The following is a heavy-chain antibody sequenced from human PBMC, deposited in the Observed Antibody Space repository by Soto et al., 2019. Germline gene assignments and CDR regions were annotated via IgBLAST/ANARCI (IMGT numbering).Heavy chain of an antibody. CDR2: ISSSSSYI. CDR1: GFTFSSYS. Sequence: GVSLRLSCAASGFTFSSYSMNWVRQAPGKGLERVSSISSSSSYIYYADSVKGRFTISRDNAKNSLYLQMNSLRAEDTAVYYCARDHSAVLPDTKYYYYYYGMDVWGQGTTVTVSS. D-gene: IGHD2-15*01. V-gene: IGHV3-21*01. J-gene: IGHJ6*02. CDR3: ARDHSAVLPDTKYYYYYYGMDV.